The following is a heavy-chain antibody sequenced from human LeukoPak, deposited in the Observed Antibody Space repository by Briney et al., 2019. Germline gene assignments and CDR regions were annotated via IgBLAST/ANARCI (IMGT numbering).Heavy chain of an antibody. V-gene: IGHV3-48*01. Sequence: GGSLRLSYAASGFTFSSYSMNWVRQAPGKGLEWVSYISSSSSTIYYADSVKGRFTISRDNAKNSLYLQMNSLRAEDTAVYYCARAGIVVVIAHFDYWGQGTLVTVSS. D-gene: IGHD2-21*01. CDR1: GFTFSSYS. J-gene: IGHJ4*02. CDR3: ARAGIVVVIAHFDY. CDR2: ISSSSSTI.